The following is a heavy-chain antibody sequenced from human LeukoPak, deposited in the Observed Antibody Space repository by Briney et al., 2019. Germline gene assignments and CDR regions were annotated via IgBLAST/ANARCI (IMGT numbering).Heavy chain of an antibody. CDR3: ARRRGLLVYYYYMDV. Sequence: SETLSLTCAVYGGSFSGYYWSWIRQPPGKGLEWIGEINHSGSTNYNPSLKSRVTISVDTSKNQFSLKLSSVTAADTAVYYCARRRGLLVYYYYMDVWGKGTTVTISS. J-gene: IGHJ6*03. CDR2: INHSGST. D-gene: IGHD3-22*01. V-gene: IGHV4-34*01. CDR1: GGSFSGYY.